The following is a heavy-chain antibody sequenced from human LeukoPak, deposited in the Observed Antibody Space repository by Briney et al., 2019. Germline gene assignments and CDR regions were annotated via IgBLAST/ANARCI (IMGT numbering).Heavy chain of an antibody. CDR1: GFTFSSYG. D-gene: IGHD5-18*01. Sequence: PGGSLRLSCAASGFTFSSYGMHWVRQAPGKGLEWVVFIRYDGSNKYYADSVKGRFTISRDNSKNTLYLQMNSLRAEDTAVYYCAKAGRGYSSVYYYMDVWGKGTTVTVSS. V-gene: IGHV3-30*02. CDR2: IRYDGSNK. J-gene: IGHJ6*03. CDR3: AKAGRGYSSVYYYMDV.